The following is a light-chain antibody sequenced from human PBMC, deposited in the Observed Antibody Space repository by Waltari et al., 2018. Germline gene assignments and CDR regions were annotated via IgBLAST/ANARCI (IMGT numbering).Light chain of an antibody. Sequence: QSALTQPASVSGSPGQSITISCTGTRSHIGAHDFVPWFQQHPGQAPKLIISEANKRPSGVSYRFSGSKSGNTASLTISGLQTEDEADYYCCSYAGESRVVFGGGTKLTVL. J-gene: IGLJ2*01. CDR2: EAN. V-gene: IGLV2-23*01. CDR1: RSHIGAHDF. CDR3: CSYAGESRVV.